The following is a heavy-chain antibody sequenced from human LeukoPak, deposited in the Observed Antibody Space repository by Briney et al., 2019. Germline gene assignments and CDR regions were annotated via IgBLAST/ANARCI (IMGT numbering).Heavy chain of an antibody. D-gene: IGHD2-8*01. CDR3: ARDRRYCTNGVCYYYYYYVDV. CDR2: IYYSGST. Sequence: SETLSLTCTVSGGSISSYCWSWIRQPPGKGLEWIGYIYYSGSTNYNPSLKSRVTISVDTSKNQFSLKLSSVAAADTAVYYCARDRRYCTNGVCYYYYYYVDVWGKGTTVTVSS. V-gene: IGHV4-59*01. CDR1: GGSISSYC. J-gene: IGHJ6*03.